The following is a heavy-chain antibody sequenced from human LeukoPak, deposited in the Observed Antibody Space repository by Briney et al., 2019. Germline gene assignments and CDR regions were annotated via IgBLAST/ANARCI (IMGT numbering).Heavy chain of an antibody. CDR2: VSSTGGTT. CDR1: GFTFSNYA. Sequence: GGSLRLSCAASGFTFSNYAMSWVRQAPGKGLEWVSSVSSTGGTTYYADSVKGRFTISRDNSKNMLYLQMNSLRAEDTAVYYCARGVGGSGSYRFDPWGQGTLVTVSS. CDR3: ARGVGGSGSYRFDP. D-gene: IGHD3-10*01. J-gene: IGHJ5*02. V-gene: IGHV3-23*01.